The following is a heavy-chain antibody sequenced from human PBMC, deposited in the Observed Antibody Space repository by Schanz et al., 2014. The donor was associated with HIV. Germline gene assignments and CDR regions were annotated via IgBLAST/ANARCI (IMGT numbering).Heavy chain of an antibody. CDR1: GFTFNNYA. CDR2: INWNGDTI. J-gene: IGHJ6*02. D-gene: IGHD1-7*01. CDR3: AKDRITGTTGVPYYYYGMDV. V-gene: IGHV3-20*04. Sequence: EVQLLEFGGGSVRPGESLRLSCLASGFTFNNYAMSWVRQAPGKGLEWVAGINWNGDTIGYADSVKGRFTISRDNAQKSLFLQMNSLRAEDTAVYYCAKDRITGTTGVPYYYYGMDVWGQGTTVTVSS.